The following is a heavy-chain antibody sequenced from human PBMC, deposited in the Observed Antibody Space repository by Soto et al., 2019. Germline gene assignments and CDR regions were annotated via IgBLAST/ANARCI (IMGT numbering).Heavy chain of an antibody. Sequence: GGSLRLSCAASGFTFSSYAMSWVRQTPGKGLEWVSTVSGDGGRTNYADSVKGRFTISRDNSKDTLYLQMNSLRAEDTALYHCAKDLSPYNSINPFGVWGQGTVVTVSS. CDR2: VSGDGGRT. D-gene: IGHD1-20*01. CDR1: GFTFSSYA. V-gene: IGHV3-23*01. CDR3: AKDLSPYNSINPFGV. J-gene: IGHJ3*01.